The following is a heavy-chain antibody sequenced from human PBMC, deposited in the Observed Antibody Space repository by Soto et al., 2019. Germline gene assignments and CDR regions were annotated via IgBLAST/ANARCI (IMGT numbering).Heavy chain of an antibody. CDR2: ISGTGGST. CDR3: AKDYEYCGSDCYHYDAFDI. Sequence: XGSLRLSCASSVCTFRSYAMSCVRHSPGKWLEWVSAISGTGGSTYYADSVKGRFTISRDNSKNTLYLQMNSLRAEDTAVYYCAKDYEYCGSDCYHYDAFDILGQGTMVNVSS. J-gene: IGHJ3*02. V-gene: IGHV3-23*01. D-gene: IGHD2-21*02. CDR1: VCTFRSYA.